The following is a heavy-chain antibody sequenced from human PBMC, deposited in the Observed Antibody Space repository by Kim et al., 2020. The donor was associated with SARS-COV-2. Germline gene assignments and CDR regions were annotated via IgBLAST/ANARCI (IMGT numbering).Heavy chain of an antibody. Sequence: GGSLRLSCAASGFVLMNYAMTWVRQAPGKGLEWVSGISGSGGSSYYADSVKGRFTISRDNSKDTVYLQMNSLRADDTAVYYCVKSVGEYYYYYGLDVWGQGTTVTVSS. V-gene: IGHV3-23*01. CDR1: GFVLMNYA. J-gene: IGHJ6*02. CDR3: VKSVGEYYYYYGLDV. CDR2: ISGSGGSS. D-gene: IGHD3-10*01.